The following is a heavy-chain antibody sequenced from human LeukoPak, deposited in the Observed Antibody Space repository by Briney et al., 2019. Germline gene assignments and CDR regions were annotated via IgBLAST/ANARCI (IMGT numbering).Heavy chain of an antibody. CDR2: IHYSGTT. V-gene: IGHV4-61*08. J-gene: IGHJ5*02. CDR3: ARDLQVQRGDWLDP. Sequence: SETLSLTCTVSGGSISSGDYYLSWIRQPPGKGLEWIGYIHYSGTTNYNPSLKSRVTISVDSSRTQFSLKMTSVTAADTAVYYCARDLQVQRGDWLDPWGQGSLVTVSS. D-gene: IGHD3-16*01. CDR1: GGSISSGDYY.